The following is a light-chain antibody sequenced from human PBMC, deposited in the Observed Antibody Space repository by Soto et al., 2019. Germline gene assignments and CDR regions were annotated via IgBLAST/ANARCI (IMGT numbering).Light chain of an antibody. Sequence: QSVLTQPPSVSGAPRQRVTISCTGSYSNIGAGHDVHWHQQVPGTVPKLLIYSNNQRPSGVPDRFSASKSGTSASLAISGLQSEDEADYYCAAWDDGLNGSWVFGGGTQLTVL. CDR3: AAWDDGLNGSWV. V-gene: IGLV1-40*01. CDR1: YSNIGAGHD. CDR2: SNN. J-gene: IGLJ3*02.